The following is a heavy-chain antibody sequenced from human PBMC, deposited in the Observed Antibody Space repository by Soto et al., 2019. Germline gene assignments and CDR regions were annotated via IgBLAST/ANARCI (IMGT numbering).Heavy chain of an antibody. CDR1: GYFISSGYY. CDR3: SSSSLYGMDV. Sequence: PSETLSLTCGVSGYFISSGYYWGWIRQSPGKGLEWIGSISHSRDTYYNPSLGSRVTISVDTSKNQFSLKVGSVTAADTAVYYCSSSSLYGMDVWGQGTTVTVSS. V-gene: IGHV4-38-2*01. CDR2: ISHSRDT. J-gene: IGHJ6*02.